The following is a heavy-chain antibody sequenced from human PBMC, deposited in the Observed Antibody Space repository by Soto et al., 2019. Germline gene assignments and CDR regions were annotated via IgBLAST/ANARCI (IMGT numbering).Heavy chain of an antibody. D-gene: IGHD2-15*01. J-gene: IGHJ4*02. V-gene: IGHV1-18*01. CDR3: ARTCRSGGSCYLEY. CDR1: GYSFSSFG. CDR2: VSVPSGDT. Sequence: GASVKVSCKASGYSFSSFGISWVRQAPGQGLEWVGWVSVPSGDTSSAQNFQGRVTVTTDTSTSTAYMEVGSLRSDDTAVYYCARTCRSGGSCYLEYWGEGTLVTVPQ.